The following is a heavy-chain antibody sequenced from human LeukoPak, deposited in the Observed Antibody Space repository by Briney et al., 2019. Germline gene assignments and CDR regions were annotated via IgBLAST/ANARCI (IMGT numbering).Heavy chain of an antibody. Sequence: SETLSLTCTVSGGSISSSSYYWGWIRQPPGKGLEWIGSIYYSGSTYYNPSLKSRVTISVDTSKNQFSLNLSSVTAADTAVYYCARDVDTAMVLGAFDIWGQGTMVTVSS. V-gene: IGHV4-39*07. D-gene: IGHD5-18*01. J-gene: IGHJ3*02. CDR2: IYYSGST. CDR1: GGSISSSSYY. CDR3: ARDVDTAMVLGAFDI.